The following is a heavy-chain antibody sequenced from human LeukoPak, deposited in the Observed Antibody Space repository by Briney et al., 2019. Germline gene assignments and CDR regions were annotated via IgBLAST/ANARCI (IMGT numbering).Heavy chain of an antibody. D-gene: IGHD3-22*01. V-gene: IGHV4-39*07. CDR1: GGSISSSSYY. CDR2: IYYSGST. CDR3: ARRPGYYDLGWFDP. Sequence: SETLSLTCTVSGGSISSSSYYWGWIRQPPGKGLEWIGSIYYSGSTYYNPSLKSRVTISVDTSKNQFSLKLSSVTAADTAVYYCARRPGYYDLGWFDPWGQGTLVTVSS. J-gene: IGHJ5*02.